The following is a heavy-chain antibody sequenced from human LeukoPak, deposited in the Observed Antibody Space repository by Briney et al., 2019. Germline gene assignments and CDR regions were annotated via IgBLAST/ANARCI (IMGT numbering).Heavy chain of an antibody. J-gene: IGHJ4*02. D-gene: IGHD3-22*01. V-gene: IGHV3-72*01. CDR1: GFTFSSYA. Sequence: GGSLRLSCAASGFTFSSYAMSWVRQAPGKGLEWVGRIRNKANSYTTEYAASVKGRFTISRDDSKNSLYLQMNSLKTEDTAVYYCARASITMTPYYFDYWGQGTLVTVSS. CDR2: IRNKANSYTT. CDR3: ARASITMTPYYFDY.